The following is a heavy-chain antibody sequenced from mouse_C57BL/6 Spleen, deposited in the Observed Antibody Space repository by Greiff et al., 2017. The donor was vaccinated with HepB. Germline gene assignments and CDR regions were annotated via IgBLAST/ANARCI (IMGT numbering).Heavy chain of an antibody. Sequence: EVQGVESGGGLVKPGGSLKLSCAASGFTFSDYGMHWVRQAPEKGLEWVAYISSGSSTIYYADTVKGRFTISRDNAKNTLFLQMTSLRSEDTAMYYCAVTTVVSYWYFDVWGTGTTVTVSS. V-gene: IGHV5-17*01. CDR3: AVTTVVSYWYFDV. CDR1: GFTFSDYG. J-gene: IGHJ1*03. D-gene: IGHD1-1*01. CDR2: ISSGSSTI.